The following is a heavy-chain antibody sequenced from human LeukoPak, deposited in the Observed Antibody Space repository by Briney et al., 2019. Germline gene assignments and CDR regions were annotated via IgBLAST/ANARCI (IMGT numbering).Heavy chain of an antibody. Sequence: PSETLSLTCTVSGGSVSTHYWSWIRQPPGEGLEWIGYIYHSGNTNYNPSLKSRVTMSVETSKNHLSLKVSSVTAADTAVYYCARDAGDGYYYHGMDVWGQGTTVTVSS. CDR2: IYHSGNT. V-gene: IGHV4-59*02. J-gene: IGHJ6*02. CDR3: ARDAGDGYYYHGMDV. D-gene: IGHD2-21*01. CDR1: GGSVSTHY.